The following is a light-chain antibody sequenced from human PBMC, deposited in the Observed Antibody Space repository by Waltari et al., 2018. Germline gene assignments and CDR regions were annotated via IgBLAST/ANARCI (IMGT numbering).Light chain of an antibody. Sequence: QSALAQPASVSGSPGQSIAISCTGTSSAIGNYNYVPWYQQHPGTAPKLILYEVSDRPSGVSRRFSGSKSGNKATLTISGLQADDEADYYCSSYTNRATLRVFGTGTKVTVL. CDR3: SSYTNRATLRV. J-gene: IGLJ1*01. CDR2: EVS. CDR1: SSAIGNYNY. V-gene: IGLV2-14*01.